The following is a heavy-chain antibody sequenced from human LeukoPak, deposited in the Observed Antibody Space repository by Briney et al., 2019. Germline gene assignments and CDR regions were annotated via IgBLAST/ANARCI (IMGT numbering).Heavy chain of an antibody. D-gene: IGHD6-6*01. CDR3: ARGYSSSSWEVAENYFDY. CDR2: ISPIFGTA. J-gene: IGHJ4*02. CDR1: GVTFSSYA. Sequence: ASVKFSCKASGVTFSSYAISWGRQAPGQGLEWMVGISPIFGTANYAQKFQRRVTITTDESTSTAYMELSSLRSEDTAVYYCARGYSSSSWEVAENYFDYWGQGTLVTVSS. V-gene: IGHV1-69*05.